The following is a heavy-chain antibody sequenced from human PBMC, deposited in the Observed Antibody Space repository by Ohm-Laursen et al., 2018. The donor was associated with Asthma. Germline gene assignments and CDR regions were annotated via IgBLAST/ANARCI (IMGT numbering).Heavy chain of an antibody. CDR3: ARVRFYETGAYFETFDP. J-gene: IGHJ5*02. V-gene: IGHV4-4*03. Sequence: PGTLSLTCAVSGDSISSSYWWSWVRQPPGKGLEWIGYVFDSGSTHYNPSLKSRVTMSLDMSKNQFSLKLSSVTAADTAVYYCARVRFYETGAYFETFDPWGQGTLVTVSS. CDR1: GDSISSSYW. CDR2: VFDSGST. D-gene: IGHD3-22*01.